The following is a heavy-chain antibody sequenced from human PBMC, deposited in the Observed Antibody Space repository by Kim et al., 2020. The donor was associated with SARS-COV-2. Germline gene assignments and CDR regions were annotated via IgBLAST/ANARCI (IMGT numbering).Heavy chain of an antibody. V-gene: IGHV3-7*03. D-gene: IGHD1-26*01. J-gene: IGHJ3*01. CDR2: IRSDGKGK. CDR3: ASHRGTASKLDV. Sequence: GGSLRLSCAASGFTFSCYGMSWVRQAPGKGLEWVAHIRSDGKGKDYADSVKGRFTISRDNAENSLYLQMNSLRAEDTAVYYCASHRGTASKLDV. CDR1: GFTFSCYG.